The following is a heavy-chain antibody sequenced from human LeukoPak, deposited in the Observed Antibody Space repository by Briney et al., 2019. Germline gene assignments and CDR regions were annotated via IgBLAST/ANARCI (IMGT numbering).Heavy chain of an antibody. CDR2: IIPIFGTA. V-gene: IGHV1-69*06. J-gene: IGHJ6*03. CDR1: GYTFTSYY. Sequence: SVKVSCKASGYTFTSYYMHWVRQAPGQGLEWMGGIIPIFGTANYAQKFQGRVTITADKSTSTAYMELSSLRSEDTAVYYCATRKTDTAMVKRGYYYYYMDVWGKGTTVTVAS. D-gene: IGHD5-18*01. CDR3: ATRKTDTAMVKRGYYYYYMDV.